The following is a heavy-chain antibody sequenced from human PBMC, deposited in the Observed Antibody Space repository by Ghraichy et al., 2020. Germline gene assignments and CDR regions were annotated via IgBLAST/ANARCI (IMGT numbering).Heavy chain of an antibody. Sequence: SCAASGFIVSTYSMTWVRQAPGKGLEWVSLIYTGGSTYYADSVKGRFTISRDNSKNTLYLQMNTLRAEDTAVYYCARVTVTTLGGMDVWGQGTTVTVSS. CDR2: IYTGGST. CDR1: GFIVSTYS. J-gene: IGHJ6*02. V-gene: IGHV3-53*01. D-gene: IGHD4-17*01. CDR3: ARVTVTTLGGMDV.